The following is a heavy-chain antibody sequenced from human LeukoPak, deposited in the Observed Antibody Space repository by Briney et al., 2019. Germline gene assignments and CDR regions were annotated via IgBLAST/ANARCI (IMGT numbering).Heavy chain of an antibody. CDR2: IIPILGIA. J-gene: IGHJ6*02. CDR1: GGTFSSYA. V-gene: IGHV1-69*04. Sequence: ASVKVSCKASGGTFSSYAISWVRQAPGQGLEWMGRIIPILGIANYAQKFQGRVTITADKSTSTAYMELSSLRSEDTAVYYCARANCGGGSCYSGWYYYYGMDVWGQATTVTVSS. CDR3: ARANCGGGSCYSGWYYYYGMDV. D-gene: IGHD2-15*01.